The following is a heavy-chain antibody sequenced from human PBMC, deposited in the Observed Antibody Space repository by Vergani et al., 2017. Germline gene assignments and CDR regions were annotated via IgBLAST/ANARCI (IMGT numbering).Heavy chain of an antibody. CDR3: AKDRLQYWSGGSCYVNWFDP. D-gene: IGHD2-15*01. Sequence: EVQLLESGGGLVQPGGSLRLSCAASGFTFSSYAMSWVRQAPGKGLEWVSAISGSGGSTYYADSVKGRFTISRDNSKNTLYLQMNSLRAEDTAVYYCAKDRLQYWSGGSCYVNWFDPWGQGTLVTVSS. V-gene: IGHV3-23*01. CDR1: GFTFSSYA. CDR2: ISGSGGST. J-gene: IGHJ5*02.